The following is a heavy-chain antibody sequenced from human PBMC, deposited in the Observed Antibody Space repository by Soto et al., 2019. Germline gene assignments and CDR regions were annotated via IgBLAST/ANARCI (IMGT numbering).Heavy chain of an antibody. D-gene: IGHD4-17*01. CDR1: GFTFSSYS. CDR2: ISSSSSTI. V-gene: IGHV3-48*02. CDR3: ARKDTDSGDFQGLEDV. Sequence: EVQLVESGGGLVQPGGSLRLSCAASGFTFSSYSMNWVRQAPGKGLEWVSYISSSSSTIYYADSVTGRFTIDRDNAKNSLYLQMNSLRDEDTAVYYWARKDTDSGDFQGLEDVWGQGTTVIVSS. J-gene: IGHJ6*01.